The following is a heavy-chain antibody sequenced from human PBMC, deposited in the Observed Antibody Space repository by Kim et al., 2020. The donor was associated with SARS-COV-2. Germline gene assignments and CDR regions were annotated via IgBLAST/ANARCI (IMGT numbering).Heavy chain of an antibody. Sequence: GGSLRLSCAASGFPLRTYDMHWVRQAPGKGLEWVAFISKDGSEIYYADSVKGRFTVSRDNSKNTLFLQMNSLRPEDTAVYFCARPLYFYDSSGHSDAFDIWGQGTRVIAS. V-gene: IGHV3-30*03. CDR1: GFPLRTYD. CDR3: ARPLYFYDSSGHSDAFDI. D-gene: IGHD3-22*01. J-gene: IGHJ3*02. CDR2: ISKDGSEI.